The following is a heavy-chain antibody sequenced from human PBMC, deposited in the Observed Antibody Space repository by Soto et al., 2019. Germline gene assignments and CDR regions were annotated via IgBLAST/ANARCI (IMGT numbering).Heavy chain of an antibody. Sequence: GGSLRHSWTASGLTFSSYAMSWVRQAPGKGLEWVSAISGSGGSTYYADSVKGRFTISRDNSKNTLYLQMNSLRAEDTAVYCCAKGSRTSYLPDYWGQGNLVTGSS. CDR3: AKGSRTSYLPDY. CDR1: GLTFSSYA. V-gene: IGHV3-23*01. CDR2: ISGSGGST. D-gene: IGHD3-10*01. J-gene: IGHJ4*02.